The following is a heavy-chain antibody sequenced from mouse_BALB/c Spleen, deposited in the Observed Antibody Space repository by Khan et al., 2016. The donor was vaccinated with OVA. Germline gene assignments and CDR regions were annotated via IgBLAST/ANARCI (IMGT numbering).Heavy chain of an antibody. J-gene: IGHJ4*01. D-gene: IGHD2-2*01. CDR2: ISYSGST. Sequence: EVKLLESGPGLVKPSQSLSLTCTVTGYSITSDYAWNWIRQFPGNKLEWMGYISYSGSTSYNPSLKSRISITRDTSKNLFFLQLNSVTTEDTATYCCASDGHEAMDYWGQGTSVTVSS. CDR3: ASDGHEAMDY. V-gene: IGHV3-2*02. CDR1: GYSITSDYA.